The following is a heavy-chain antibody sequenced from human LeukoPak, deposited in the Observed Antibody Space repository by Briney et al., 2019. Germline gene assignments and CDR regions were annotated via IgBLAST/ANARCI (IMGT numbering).Heavy chain of an antibody. CDR1: GFTFRNYA. Sequence: GGSLRISCAASGFTFRNYAIHWVRQPPGKGLEWVAFIKFDGYKDNYADSVKGRFTISRDNAKNSLYLQMNSLRAEDTAVYYCGRVKEASAFDIWGQGTMVTVSS. CDR2: IKFDGYKD. CDR3: GRVKEASAFDI. V-gene: IGHV3-30*02. D-gene: IGHD5-12*01. J-gene: IGHJ3*02.